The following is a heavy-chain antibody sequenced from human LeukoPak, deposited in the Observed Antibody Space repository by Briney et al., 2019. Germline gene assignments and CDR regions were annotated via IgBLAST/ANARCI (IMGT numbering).Heavy chain of an antibody. J-gene: IGHJ3*02. CDR3: AREKVSPRTYAFDI. Sequence: PGGSLRLSCAASGFTFSDYYMSWICQAPGKGLEWVSFISSSGTSIYYADSVKDRFTISRDNAKNSLYLQINSLRAEDTAVYYCAREKVSPRTYAFDIWGQGTMVTVSS. D-gene: IGHD1-14*01. V-gene: IGHV3-11*01. CDR1: GFTFSDYY. CDR2: ISSSGTSI.